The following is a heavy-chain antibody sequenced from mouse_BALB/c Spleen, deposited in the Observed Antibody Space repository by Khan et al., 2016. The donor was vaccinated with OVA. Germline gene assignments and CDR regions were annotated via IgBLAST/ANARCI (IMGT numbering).Heavy chain of an antibody. Sequence: EVKLVESGGDLVKPGGSLKLSCAASGFTFSTYGMSWVRQTPDKRLEWVATVSTGGGYTYYPDSVKGRFTMSRDNAKNTLHLQMSGLTSEDTAMFYCTRRAYYYDSEGFAYWGQGTLVTASA. D-gene: IGHD1-1*01. V-gene: IGHV5-6*02. J-gene: IGHJ3*01. CDR3: TRRAYYYDSEGFAY. CDR1: GFTFSTYG. CDR2: VSTGGGYT.